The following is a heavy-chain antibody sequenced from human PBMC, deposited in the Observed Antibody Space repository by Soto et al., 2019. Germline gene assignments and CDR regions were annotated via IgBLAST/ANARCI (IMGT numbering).Heavy chain of an antibody. CDR1: GDSIDNTVFF. J-gene: IGHJ5*02. V-gene: IGHV4-31*03. Sequence: QVHLQESGPGLVKPSQTLSLTCSVSGDSIDNTVFFWNWIRQHPEKGLEWIGYISSSGKTYYNPSLKSRVTRSLDTSRNQFSLNLTSLTAADTAVYFCARHLSGDYPNSNWFDPWGQGNLVTVSS. CDR2: ISSSGKT. CDR3: ARHLSGDYPNSNWFDP. D-gene: IGHD4-17*01.